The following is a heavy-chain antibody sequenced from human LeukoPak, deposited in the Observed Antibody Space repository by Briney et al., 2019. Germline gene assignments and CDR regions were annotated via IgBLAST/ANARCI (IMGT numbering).Heavy chain of an antibody. CDR1: GGSISSSSYY. Sequence: SGTLSLTCTVSGGSISSSSYYWGWIRQPPGKGLEWIGSIYYSGSTYYNPSLKSRVTISVDTSKNQFSLKLSSVTAADTAVYYCAREGYYDTSASGAFDIWGQGTMVTVSS. J-gene: IGHJ3*02. V-gene: IGHV4-39*07. D-gene: IGHD3-22*01. CDR3: AREGYYDTSASGAFDI. CDR2: IYYSGST.